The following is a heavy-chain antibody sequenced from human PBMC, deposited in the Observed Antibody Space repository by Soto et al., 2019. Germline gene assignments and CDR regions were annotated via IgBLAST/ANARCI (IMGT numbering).Heavy chain of an antibody. Sequence: GASVKVSCKASGYTFTGYYMHWVRQAPGQGLEWMGWINPNSGGTNYAQKFQGWVTMTRDTSISTAYMELSRLRSDDTAVYYCARAITIFGVVLGSGAFDIWGQGTMVTVSS. D-gene: IGHD3-3*01. CDR2: INPNSGGT. CDR3: ARAITIFGVVLGSGAFDI. J-gene: IGHJ3*02. CDR1: GYTFTGYY. V-gene: IGHV1-2*04.